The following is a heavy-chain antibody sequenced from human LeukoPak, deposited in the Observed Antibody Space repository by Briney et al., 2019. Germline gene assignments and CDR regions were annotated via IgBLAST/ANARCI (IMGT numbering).Heavy chain of an antibody. CDR3: ARDQGSYYYGSGSAMDV. Sequence: GGSLRLSCAASGFTVSSNYMSWVRQAPGKGLEWVSVIYSGGSTYYADSVKGRFTISRDNSKNTLYLQMNSLRAEDTAVYYCARDQGSYYYGSGSAMDVWGKGTTVTISS. V-gene: IGHV3-66*01. CDR1: GFTVSSNY. D-gene: IGHD3-10*01. CDR2: IYSGGST. J-gene: IGHJ6*03.